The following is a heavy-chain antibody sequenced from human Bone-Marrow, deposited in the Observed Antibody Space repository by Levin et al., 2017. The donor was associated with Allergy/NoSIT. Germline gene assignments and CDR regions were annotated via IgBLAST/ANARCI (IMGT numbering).Heavy chain of an antibody. CDR2: VYWDDDK. V-gene: IGHV2-5*02. J-gene: IGHJ3*01. Sequence: SGPTLVKPTQTLTLTCTFSGFSLSTSGVGVGWIRQPPGKAPEWLALVYWDDDKRYRPSLKTRLTITKDTSKNQVVLTMTNMDPVDTATYYCVRRITAFDVWGQGTMVTVSS. D-gene: IGHD3-10*01. CDR3: VRRITAFDV. CDR1: GFSLSTSGVG.